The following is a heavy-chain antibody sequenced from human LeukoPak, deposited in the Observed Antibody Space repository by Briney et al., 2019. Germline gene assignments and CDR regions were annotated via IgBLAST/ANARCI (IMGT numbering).Heavy chain of an antibody. Sequence: GGSLRLSCAASGFTFSSYSMNWVRQAPGKGLEWVSSISSSSSYIYYADSVKGRFTISRDNSKNTLYLQMNSLRAEDTAVYYCMRGTVTLDYWGQGTLVTVSS. D-gene: IGHD4-17*01. CDR3: MRGTVTLDY. CDR2: ISSSSSYI. J-gene: IGHJ4*02. V-gene: IGHV3-21*04. CDR1: GFTFSSYS.